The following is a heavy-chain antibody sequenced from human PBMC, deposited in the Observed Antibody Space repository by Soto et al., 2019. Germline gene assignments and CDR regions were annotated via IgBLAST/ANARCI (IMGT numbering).Heavy chain of an antibody. CDR3: ARGYYDILTGYRNNNWFDP. J-gene: IGHJ5*02. CDR2: ISSSGSTI. D-gene: IGHD3-9*01. Sequence: PGGPLRLSCAASGFTVSDYCMSWIRQAPGKGLEWVSYISSSGSTIYYADSVKGRFTISRDNAKNSLYLQMNSLRAEDTAVYYCARGYYDILTGYRNNNWFDPWGQGTLVTVSS. V-gene: IGHV3-11*01. CDR1: GFTVSDYC.